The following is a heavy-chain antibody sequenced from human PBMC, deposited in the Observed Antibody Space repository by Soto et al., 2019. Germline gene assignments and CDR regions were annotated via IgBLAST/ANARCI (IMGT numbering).Heavy chain of an antibody. CDR1: GFTFSSYG. D-gene: IGHD1-7*01. V-gene: IGHV3-33*01. Sequence: QVQLVESGGGVVQPGRSLRLSCAASGFTFSSYGMHWVRQAPGKGLEWVAVIWNDGSNKYYADSVKGRFTISRDNSKNTLYLQMNSLRAEDTAVYYYARDNWNYVSAFDIWGQGTMVTVSS. J-gene: IGHJ3*02. CDR3: ARDNWNYVSAFDI. CDR2: IWNDGSNK.